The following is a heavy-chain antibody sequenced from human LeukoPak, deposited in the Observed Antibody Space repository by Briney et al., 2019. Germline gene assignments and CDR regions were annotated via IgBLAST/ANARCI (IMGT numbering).Heavy chain of an antibody. J-gene: IGHJ3*02. Sequence: PGGSLRVSCAASGFTFSSYAMSWVCQAPRKGLEWVSAISGSGGSTYYADSVKGRYTISRDNSKNTLYLQMNSLRAEDTAVYYCAKWNSGYDAFDIWGQGTMVTVSS. D-gene: IGHD5-12*01. CDR1: GFTFSSYA. V-gene: IGHV3-23*01. CDR3: AKWNSGYDAFDI. CDR2: ISGSGGST.